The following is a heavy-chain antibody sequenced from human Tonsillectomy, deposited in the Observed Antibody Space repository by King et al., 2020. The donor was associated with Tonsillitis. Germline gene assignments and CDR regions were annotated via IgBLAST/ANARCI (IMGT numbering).Heavy chain of an antibody. D-gene: IGHD3-22*01. Sequence: VQLVESGGGLVQPGGSLRLSCAASGFTFSSYSMNWVRQAPGRGREWVSYISSSSSTIYYADSVKGRFTIPRDNAKNSLYLQRNSLRAEDTARYYCVRPEGGDDSRNDVSDIWGAGTLVTVSS. CDR1: GFTFSSYS. CDR3: VRPEGGDDSRNDVSDI. CDR2: ISSSSSTI. V-gene: IGHV3-48*01. J-gene: IGHJ3*02.